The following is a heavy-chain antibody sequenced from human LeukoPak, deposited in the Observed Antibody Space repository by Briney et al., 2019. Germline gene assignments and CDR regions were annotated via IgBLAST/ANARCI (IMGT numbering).Heavy chain of an antibody. V-gene: IGHV3-11*01. Sequence: GGSLRLSCAASGFTFSDYYMSWIRQAPGKGLEWVSYISSSGSTIYYADSVKGRFTISRDNSKSTLYLQMNSLRAEDTAVYYCAKAPDVDIVATILGYWGQGTLVTVSS. CDR3: AKAPDVDIVATILGY. J-gene: IGHJ4*02. CDR2: ISSSGSTI. CDR1: GFTFSDYY. D-gene: IGHD5-12*01.